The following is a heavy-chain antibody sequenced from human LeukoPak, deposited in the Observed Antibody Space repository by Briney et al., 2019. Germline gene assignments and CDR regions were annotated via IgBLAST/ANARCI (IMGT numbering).Heavy chain of an antibody. CDR2: IYYSGST. CDR1: GGSISSGSYY. V-gene: IGHV4-39*07. D-gene: IGHD3-10*01. J-gene: IGHJ5*02. CDR3: ARDLLAEYYYGSGSYPNWFDP. Sequence: SETLSLTCTVSGGSISSGSYYWGWIRQPPGKGLEWIGSIYYSGSTYYNPSLKSRVTISVDTSKKQFSLKLSSVTAADTAVYYCARDLLAEYYYGSGSYPNWFDPWGQGTLVTVSS.